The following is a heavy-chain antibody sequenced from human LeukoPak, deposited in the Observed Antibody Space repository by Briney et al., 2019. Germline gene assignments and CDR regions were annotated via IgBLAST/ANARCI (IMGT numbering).Heavy chain of an antibody. D-gene: IGHD2-21*02. CDR2: INRSGST. J-gene: IGHJ4*02. CDR3: ARGGFYCGDDCYVDY. V-gene: IGHV4-34*01. CDR1: GGSLSYYY. Sequence: SETLSLTCAVYGGSLSYYYWSWIRQPPEKGLEWIGEINRSGSTNYNPSLKSRVSISVDTSKNQFSLKLSSVTAADTAVYYCARGGFYCGDDCYVDYWGQGTLVTASS.